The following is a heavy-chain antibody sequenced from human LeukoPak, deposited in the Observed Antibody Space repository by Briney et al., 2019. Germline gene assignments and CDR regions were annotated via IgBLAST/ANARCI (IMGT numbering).Heavy chain of an antibody. CDR1: GGSISSYY. Sequence: PSETLSLTCTVSGGSISSYYWSWIRQPAGKGLEWIGRIYGSGSTSYNPSLWSRVSMSLETSKNQFSLKLSSVTAADTAVYYCASSYGGAIYHWGQGILVTVSS. CDR2: IYGSGST. CDR3: ASSYGGAIYH. V-gene: IGHV4-4*07. D-gene: IGHD2/OR15-2a*01. J-gene: IGHJ4*02.